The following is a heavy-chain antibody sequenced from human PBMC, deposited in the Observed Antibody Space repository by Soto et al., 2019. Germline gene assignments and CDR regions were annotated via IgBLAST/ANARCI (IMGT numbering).Heavy chain of an antibody. CDR2: INAGNGNT. CDR1: GYTFTSYA. D-gene: IGHD6-19*01. CDR3: ARASGWYVSDY. V-gene: IGHV1-3*05. J-gene: IGHJ4*02. Sequence: QVQLVQSGAEEKKPGASVKVSCKASGYTFTSYAMHWVRQAPGQRLEWMGWINAGNGNTKYSQKFQGRVTITRDTSASTTYMELSSLRSEDTAVYYCARASGWYVSDYWGQGTLVTVSS.